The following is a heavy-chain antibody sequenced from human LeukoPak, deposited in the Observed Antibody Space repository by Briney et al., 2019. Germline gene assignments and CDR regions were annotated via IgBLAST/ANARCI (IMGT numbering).Heavy chain of an antibody. D-gene: IGHD2-15*01. J-gene: IGHJ4*02. CDR3: ARHECGGSCYPEDY. CDR2: IYYTGTT. Sequence: SETLSLTCTVSGGSISNYYWSWIRQPPGKGLEWIGYIYYTGTTNYNPSLESRVTMPVDTSKNQFSLKLSSVTAADTAVYFCARHECGGSCYPEDYWGQGTLVTVSS. CDR1: GGSISNYY. V-gene: IGHV4-59*08.